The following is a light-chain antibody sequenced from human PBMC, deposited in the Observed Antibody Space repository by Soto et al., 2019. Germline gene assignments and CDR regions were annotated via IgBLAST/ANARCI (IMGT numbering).Light chain of an antibody. CDR2: EAS. V-gene: IGLV2-14*01. CDR3: SSFTSAYTFV. Sequence: QSVLAQPASVSGSPGQSIAISCTGTSSDVGGYNYVSWYQQHPGKAPKLLISEASIRPSGVSDRFSGSKSGNTASLTISGLQTEDEADYYCSSFTSAYTFVFGSGTKVTVL. CDR1: SSDVGGYNY. J-gene: IGLJ1*01.